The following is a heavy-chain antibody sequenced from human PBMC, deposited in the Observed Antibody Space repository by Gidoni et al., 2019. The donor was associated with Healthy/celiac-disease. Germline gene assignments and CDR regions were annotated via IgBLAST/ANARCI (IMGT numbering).Heavy chain of an antibody. J-gene: IGHJ4*02. D-gene: IGHD3-10*01. CDR2: IKSKTDCGTT. CDR1: GSPFRNAC. Sequence: EVQLVEPGGGLVKLGGSLGPSCQASGSPFRNACMSWLRQAPGKGVDWVGRIKSKTDCGTTDYAAPVKGRLTISRDDTKNTLYLQMNSLKTEDTDVYYGTTDAFEYYCGSGSYPPYFDYWGQGTLVTVSS. CDR3: TTDAFEYYCGSGSYPPYFDY. V-gene: IGHV3-15*01.